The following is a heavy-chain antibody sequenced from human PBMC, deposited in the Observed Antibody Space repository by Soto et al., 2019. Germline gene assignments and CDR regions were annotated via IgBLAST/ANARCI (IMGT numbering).Heavy chain of an antibody. CDR1: GYTFTSYG. CDR3: ARRDCSSTSCYTSHAFDI. J-gene: IGHJ3*02. Sequence: QVQLVQSGAEVKKPGASVKVSCKASGYTFTSYGISWVRQAPGQGLEYMGWISAYNGNTNYAEKLQGRVTMTTDTSTSTAYMELRSLRSDDTAVYYCARRDCSSTSCYTSHAFDIWVQGTMVTVSS. V-gene: IGHV1-18*04. D-gene: IGHD2-2*02. CDR2: ISAYNGNT.